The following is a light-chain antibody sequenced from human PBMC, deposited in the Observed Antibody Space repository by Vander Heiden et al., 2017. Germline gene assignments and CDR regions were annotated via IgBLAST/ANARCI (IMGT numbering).Light chain of an antibody. CDR3: QQYNNGPPSWT. CDR2: GAS. CDR1: QSVSSN. Sequence: EIVMTQSPATLSVSPGERATLSCRASQSVSSNLAWYQQKPGQAPRLLIYGASTRATGIQARFSGSGSGTEFTLTISSRQSEDFAVYYCQQYNNGPPSWTFGQGTKVEIK. V-gene: IGKV3-15*01. J-gene: IGKJ1*01.